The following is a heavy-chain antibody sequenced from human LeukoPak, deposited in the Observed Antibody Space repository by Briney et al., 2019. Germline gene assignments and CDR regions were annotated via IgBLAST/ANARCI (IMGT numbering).Heavy chain of an antibody. CDR1: GGSIRTHY. CDR2: IYQSGNT. D-gene: IGHD3-22*01. Sequence: SETLSLTCTVSGGSIRTHYWGWIRQPPGKGLEWIAYIYQSGNTNYNPSLKSRITMSVDTSKNQFSLKLSSVTAADTAVYYCARDADGYLDYWGQGTLVTVSS. J-gene: IGHJ4*02. CDR3: ARDADGYLDY. V-gene: IGHV4-59*11.